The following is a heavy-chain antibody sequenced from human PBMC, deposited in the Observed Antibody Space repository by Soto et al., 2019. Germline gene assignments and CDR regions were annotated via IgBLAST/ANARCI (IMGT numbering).Heavy chain of an antibody. CDR2: IYYSGST. CDR1: GGSISSYY. J-gene: IGHJ4*02. Sequence: PSETLSLTCTVSGGSISSYYWSWIRQHPGKGLEWIGYIYYSGSTYYNPSLKSRVTISLDTSKNQFSLKLSSVTAADTAVYYCAREGGIVGATAADYWGQGTLVTVSS. CDR3: AREGGIVGATAADY. V-gene: IGHV4-59*06. D-gene: IGHD1-26*01.